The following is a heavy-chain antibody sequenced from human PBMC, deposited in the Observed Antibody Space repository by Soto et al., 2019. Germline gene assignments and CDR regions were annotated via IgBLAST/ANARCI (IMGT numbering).Heavy chain of an antibody. CDR3: ARDADYGGSRGGMDV. CDR2: IYYSGST. CDR1: GGSVNNANYF. Sequence: QVRLEESGPGLVTPSETLSLICSVSGGSVNNANYFWNWLRHHPQNGLEWIGYIYYSGSTRYNPSFMTRATLSIDTSKNQFSLRLNSVTVADTAVYFCARDADYGGSRGGMDVWGRGTTVTVSS. V-gene: IGHV4-31*03. D-gene: IGHD4-17*01. J-gene: IGHJ6*02.